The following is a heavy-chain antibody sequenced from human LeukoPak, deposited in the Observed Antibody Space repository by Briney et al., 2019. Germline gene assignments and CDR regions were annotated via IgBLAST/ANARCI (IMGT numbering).Heavy chain of an antibody. Sequence: GGSLRLSCATSGFTFSSYSFNWVRQAPGKGLEWVSYISSSSSTIYYADSVKGRFTISRDNAKNSLYLQMNSLRAEDTAVYYCARDRRRELDAFDIWGQGTMVTVSS. D-gene: IGHD1-26*01. CDR3: ARDRRRELDAFDI. CDR2: ISSSSSTI. V-gene: IGHV3-48*01. CDR1: GFTFSSYS. J-gene: IGHJ3*02.